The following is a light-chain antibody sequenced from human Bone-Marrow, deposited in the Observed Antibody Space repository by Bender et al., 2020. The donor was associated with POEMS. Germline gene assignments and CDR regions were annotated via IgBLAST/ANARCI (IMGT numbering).Light chain of an antibody. V-gene: IGLV2-14*03. CDR3: AVWDDSLNGWV. J-gene: IGLJ3*02. CDR1: SSDVGGYNY. Sequence: QSALTQPASVSASPGQSIAISCTGTSSDVGGYNYVSWYQQHPGKAPKLMIYDVSNRPSGVSNRFSGSKSGNTASLTISGLQAEDEADYYCAVWDDSLNGWVFGGGTKLTVL. CDR2: DVS.